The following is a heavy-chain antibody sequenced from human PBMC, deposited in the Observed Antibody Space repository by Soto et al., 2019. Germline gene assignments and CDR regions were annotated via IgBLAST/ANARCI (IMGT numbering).Heavy chain of an antibody. CDR2: IYHAGSV. Sequence: SETLSLTCAVSGYSIASGYYWAWIRQSPGKGLEWIGSIYHAGSVYYNPSLNSRVAVSLDTSKNHFSLKLTSVTAADTAMYYCARTFDYYGMDVWGQGTTVTVSS. J-gene: IGHJ6*02. V-gene: IGHV4-38-2*01. CDR1: GYSIASGYY. CDR3: ARTFDYYGMDV.